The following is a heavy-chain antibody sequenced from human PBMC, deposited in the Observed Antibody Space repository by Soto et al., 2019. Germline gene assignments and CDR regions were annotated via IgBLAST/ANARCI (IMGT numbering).Heavy chain of an antibody. J-gene: IGHJ4*02. V-gene: IGHV3-7*03. D-gene: IGHD7-27*01. CDR3: VRELGLAY. CDR2: INKDGSQK. CDR1: GFTLSNYW. Sequence: LRLSCAASGFTLSNYWMTWVRQAPGKGLEWVANINKDGSQKNYVDSVKGRFTIARDNGQNSLSLQIDSLRVEDTAVYYCVRELGLAYWGQGALVTVSS.